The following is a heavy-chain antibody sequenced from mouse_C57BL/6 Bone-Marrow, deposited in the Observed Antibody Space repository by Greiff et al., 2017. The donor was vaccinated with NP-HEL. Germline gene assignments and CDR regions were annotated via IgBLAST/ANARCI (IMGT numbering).Heavy chain of an antibody. J-gene: IGHJ2*01. V-gene: IGHV1-69*01. CDR3: ARWGWPDFDY. Sequence: QVQLQQPGAELVMPGASVKLSCKASGYTFTSYWMHWVKQRPGQGLEWIGEIDPSDSYTNYNQKFKGKSTLTVDKSSSTAYMQLSSLTSEDSAVYYGARWGWPDFDYWGQGTTLTVSS. CDR1: GYTFTSYW. D-gene: IGHD2-3*01. CDR2: IDPSDSYT.